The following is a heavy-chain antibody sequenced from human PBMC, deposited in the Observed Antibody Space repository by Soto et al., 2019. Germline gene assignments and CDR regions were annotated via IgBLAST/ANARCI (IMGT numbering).Heavy chain of an antibody. J-gene: IGHJ5*02. CDR1: EFDFSNYG. Sequence: RLRYAASEFDFSNYGMHWFRQDPGKGLEWVAVIWYDGSNKYYADSVKGRFTISRDNSKNTLYLQMNSLRAEDTAVYYCARGSYSSSWVGNWFDPWGQGTLVTVS. V-gene: IGHV3-33*01. D-gene: IGHD6-13*01. CDR2: IWYDGSNK. CDR3: ARGSYSSSWVGNWFDP.